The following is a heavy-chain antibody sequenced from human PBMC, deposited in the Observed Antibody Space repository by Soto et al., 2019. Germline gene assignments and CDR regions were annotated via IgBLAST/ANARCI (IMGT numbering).Heavy chain of an antibody. J-gene: IGHJ5*02. CDR2: ISTNSGHT. V-gene: IGHV1-18*04. D-gene: IGHD3-16*02. CDR3: ARDEYRQLDH. Sequence: QVQLVQSGAELKKPGASVKVSCKASGYTFTNYGISWVRQAPGQGLEWMGWISTNSGHTDYAQNLRGRVSRTTDTPTSKAYMQLRSLRSDDTAGYYCARDEYRQLDHCGQWSLVTLSS. CDR1: GYTFTNYG.